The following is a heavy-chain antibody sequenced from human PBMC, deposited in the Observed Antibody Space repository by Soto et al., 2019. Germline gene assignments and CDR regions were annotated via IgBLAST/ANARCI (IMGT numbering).Heavy chain of an antibody. V-gene: IGHV3-7*05. D-gene: IGHD3-3*01. CDR1: GFTFSSYW. Sequence: EVQLVESGGGLVQPGGSLRLSCAASGFTFSSYWMSWVRQAPGKGLEWVANIKQDGSEKYYVDSVKGRFTISRDNAKNALYLQMNSLRAEDTAVYYCARFSGLEWLPDYYYYYGMDVWGQGTTVTVSS. J-gene: IGHJ6*02. CDR3: ARFSGLEWLPDYYYYYGMDV. CDR2: IKQDGSEK.